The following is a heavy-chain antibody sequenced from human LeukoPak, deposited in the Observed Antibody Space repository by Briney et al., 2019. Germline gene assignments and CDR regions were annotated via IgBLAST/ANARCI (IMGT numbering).Heavy chain of an antibody. CDR2: ISAYNGNT. Sequence: ASVKVSCKASGYTFTSYGISWVRQAPGQGLEWMGWISAYNGNTNYAQKLQGRVTMTTDTSTSTAYMELRSLRSDDTAVYYCARLYYDFWSGYDIENWFDPWGQGTLVTVSS. V-gene: IGHV1-18*01. CDR1: GYTFTSYG. J-gene: IGHJ5*02. CDR3: ARLYYDFWSGYDIENWFDP. D-gene: IGHD3-3*01.